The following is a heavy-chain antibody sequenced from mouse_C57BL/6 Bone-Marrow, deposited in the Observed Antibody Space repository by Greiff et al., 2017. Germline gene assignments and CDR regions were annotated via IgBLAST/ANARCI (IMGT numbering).Heavy chain of an antibody. V-gene: IGHV1-69*01. CDR2: IDPSDSYT. J-gene: IGHJ3*01. D-gene: IGHD1-1*01. CDR1: GYTFTSYW. CDR3: ARGGYYGSSSPWFAY. Sequence: QVQLQQPGAELVMPGASVKLSCKASGYTFTSYWMHWVKQRPGQGLEWIGEIDPSDSYTNYNQKFKGKSTLTVDKSSSTAYMQLSSLTSEDSAAYYCARGGYYGSSSPWFAYWGQGTLVTVSA.